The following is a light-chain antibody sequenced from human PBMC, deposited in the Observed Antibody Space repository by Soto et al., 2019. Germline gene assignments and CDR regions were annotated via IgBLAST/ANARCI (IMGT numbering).Light chain of an antibody. CDR2: DVS. Sequence: QSVLTQPAAVSGSTGQSITISCTGTTGDVGGYNYVSWYQQHPGKAPKLMLSDVSNRPSVVSTRFSGSKSGNTASLTISGLQAEDEADYYCSAYTSSSTLGYVFGTGTKVTGL. V-gene: IGLV2-14*01. CDR1: TGDVGGYNY. CDR3: SAYTSSSTLGYV. J-gene: IGLJ1*01.